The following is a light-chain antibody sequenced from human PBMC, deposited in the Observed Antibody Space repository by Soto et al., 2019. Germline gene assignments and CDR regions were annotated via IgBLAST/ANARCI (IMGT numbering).Light chain of an antibody. Sequence: DIQVTQSLSILSGSVGDRVTITCRASQTISSWLAWYQQKPGKAPKLLIYKASTLKSGVPSRFSGSGSGTEFTLTISSLQPDHFATYYCQHSNSYSEAFGQGTKVDIK. CDR3: QHSNSYSEA. V-gene: IGKV1-5*03. CDR1: QTISSW. J-gene: IGKJ1*01. CDR2: KAS.